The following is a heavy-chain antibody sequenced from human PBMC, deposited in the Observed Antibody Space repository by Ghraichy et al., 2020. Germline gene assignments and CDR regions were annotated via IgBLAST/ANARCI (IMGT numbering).Heavy chain of an antibody. CDR2: ISGSGGST. CDR3: AKHDASLVRGVIYYYYYGMDV. CDR1: GFTFSSCA. V-gene: IGHV3-23*01. Sequence: GGSLRLSCAASGFTFSSCAMSWVRRAPGKGPEWVSAISGSGGSTYYADSVKGRFTISRDNSKNTLSLQMNSLRAEDTAVYYCAKHDASLVRGVIYYYYYGMDVWGQGTTVTVSS. D-gene: IGHD3-10*01. J-gene: IGHJ6*02.